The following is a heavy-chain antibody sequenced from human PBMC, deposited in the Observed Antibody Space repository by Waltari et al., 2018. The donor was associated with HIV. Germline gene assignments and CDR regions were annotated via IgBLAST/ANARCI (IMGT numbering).Heavy chain of an antibody. V-gene: IGHV3-30*18. CDR3: AKVAGRSGSYSHYYYGMDV. Sequence: QVQLVESGGGVVQPGGSLRLSCAASGVPFKNFAIHWVRQAPGKGLGWGAVISYDGDQYYADSVKGRFTISRDNSKKSLFLQMSSLRPEDSAVYYCAKVAGRSGSYSHYYYGMDVWGQGTTVTVS. D-gene: IGHD1-26*01. J-gene: IGHJ6*02. CDR1: GVPFKNFA. CDR2: ISYDGDQ.